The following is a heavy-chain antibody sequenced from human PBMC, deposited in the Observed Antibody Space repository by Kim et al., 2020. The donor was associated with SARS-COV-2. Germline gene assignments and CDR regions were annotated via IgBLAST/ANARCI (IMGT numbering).Heavy chain of an antibody. CDR3: ARGWAAPGHSAEYFQH. V-gene: IGHV6-1*01. CDR1: GDTVSSNTAT. J-gene: IGHJ1*01. Sequence: SQTLSLTCAISGDTVSSNTATWDWIRRSPSRGLEWLGRTYYRSKWYNDYAVSVKSRKTINPDTTTNQFSLLLNSVTPEDTAVYFCARGWAAPGHSAEYFQHWGQGILVNVSS. CDR2: TYYRSKWYN. D-gene: IGHD6-13*01.